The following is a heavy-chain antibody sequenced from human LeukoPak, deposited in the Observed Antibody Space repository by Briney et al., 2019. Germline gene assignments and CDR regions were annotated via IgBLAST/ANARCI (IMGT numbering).Heavy chain of an antibody. D-gene: IGHD6-13*01. Sequence: SETLSLTCTVSGGSISSSYYYWGWIRQPPGKGLEWIGSIYSSGSTYYNPSLKSRVTISVDTSKNQFSLKLSSVTAADTAVYYCARPKGYSSSWYYENWFDPWGQGTLVIVSS. V-gene: IGHV4-39*01. CDR1: GGSISSSYYY. CDR2: IYSSGST. J-gene: IGHJ5*02. CDR3: ARPKGYSSSWYYENWFDP.